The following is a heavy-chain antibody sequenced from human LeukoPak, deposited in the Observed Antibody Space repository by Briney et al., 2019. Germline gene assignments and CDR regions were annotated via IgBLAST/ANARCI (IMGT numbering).Heavy chain of an antibody. D-gene: IGHD2-2*01. V-gene: IGHV1-69*06. CDR3: ARGVVVVPAAMSWNYYYYGMDV. CDR2: IIPIFGTA. J-gene: IGHJ6*04. CDR1: GGTFSSYA. Sequence: SVKVSCKASGGTFSSYATSWVRQAPGQGLEWMGGIIPIFGTANYAQKFQGRVTITADKSTSTAYMELSSLRSEDTAVYYCARGVVVVPAAMSWNYYYYGMDVWGKGTTVTVSS.